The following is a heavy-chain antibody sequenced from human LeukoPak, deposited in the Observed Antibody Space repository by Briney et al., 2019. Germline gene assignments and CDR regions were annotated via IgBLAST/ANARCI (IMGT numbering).Heavy chain of an antibody. CDR3: ARPMTGTGLTYYYYGMDI. CDR1: GYTFTGHY. CDR2: INPNSGGT. D-gene: IGHD1-1*01. V-gene: IGHV1-2*02. J-gene: IGHJ6*02. Sequence: ASVKVSCKASGYTFTGHYLHWVRQAPGQGLEWLGWINPNSGGTHYAQKFQGRVTVTRDTSISTAYMELSSLRSEDTALYYCARPMTGTGLTYYYYGMDIWGQGTTVTVSS.